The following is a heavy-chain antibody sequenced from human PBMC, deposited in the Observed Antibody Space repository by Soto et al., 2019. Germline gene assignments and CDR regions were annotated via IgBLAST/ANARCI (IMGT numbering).Heavy chain of an antibody. Sequence: AASVKVSCKASGYTFTGYYMHWVRQAPGQGLEWMGWINPNSGGTNYAQKFQGWVTMTRDTSISTAYMELSRLRSDDTAVYYCARDQYSSGWYHYYYYGMDVWGQGTTVTVSS. CDR3: ARDQYSSGWYHYYYYGMDV. D-gene: IGHD6-19*01. CDR1: GYTFTGYY. CDR2: INPNSGGT. J-gene: IGHJ6*02. V-gene: IGHV1-2*04.